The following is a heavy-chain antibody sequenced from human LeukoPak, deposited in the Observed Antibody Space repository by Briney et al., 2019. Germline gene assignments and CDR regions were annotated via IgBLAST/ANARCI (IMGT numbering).Heavy chain of an antibody. CDR1: GGSISSGGYY. V-gene: IGHV4-31*03. CDR2: IYYSGST. J-gene: IGHJ6*02. D-gene: IGHD4-17*01. CDR3: ARGEPHDYVDLSYGMDV. Sequence: PSQTLSLTSTVSGGSISSGGYYWSWIRQHPGKGLEWIGYIYYSGSTYYNPFLKSRVTISVDTSKNQFSLKLSSVTAADTAVYYCARGEPHDYVDLSYGMDVWGQGTTVTVSS.